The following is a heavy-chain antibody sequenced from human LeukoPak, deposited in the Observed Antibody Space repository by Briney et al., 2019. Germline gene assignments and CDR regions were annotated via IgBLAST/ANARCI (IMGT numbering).Heavy chain of an antibody. CDR3: ARDRGSGPILLRYFDWSYNPPVPDSNWYFDL. D-gene: IGHD3-9*01. V-gene: IGHV1-18*01. CDR1: GYTFTSYG. Sequence: GASVKVSCKASGYTFTSYGISWVRQAPGQGLEWMGWISAYNGNTNYAQKLQGRVTMTTDTSTSTAYMELRSLRSDDTAVYYCARDRGSGPILLRYFDWSYNPPVPDSNWYFDLWGRGTLVTVSS. J-gene: IGHJ2*01. CDR2: ISAYNGNT.